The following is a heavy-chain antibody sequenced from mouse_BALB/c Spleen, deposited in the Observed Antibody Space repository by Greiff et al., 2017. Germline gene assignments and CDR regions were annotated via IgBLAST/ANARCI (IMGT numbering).Heavy chain of an antibody. J-gene: IGHJ3*01. Sequence: EVKLLESGPGLVKPSQSLSLTCSVTGYSITSGYYWNWIRQFPGNKLEWMGSISYDGSNNYNPSLKNRISITRDTSKNQFFLKLNSVTTEDTATYYCARVGGYDRAYWGQGTLVTVSA. V-gene: IGHV3-6*02. CDR2: ISYDGSN. CDR1: GYSITSGYY. D-gene: IGHD2-14*01. CDR3: ARVGGYDRAY.